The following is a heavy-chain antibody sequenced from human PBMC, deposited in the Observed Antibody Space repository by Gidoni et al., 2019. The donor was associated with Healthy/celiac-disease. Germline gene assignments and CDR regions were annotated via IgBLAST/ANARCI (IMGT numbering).Heavy chain of an antibody. J-gene: IGHJ4*02. D-gene: IGHD2-15*01. CDR2: MNPNSGNT. V-gene: IGHV1-8*03. CDR1: GYTFTSYD. CDR3: ARGAYCSGGSCYSRFWGY. Sequence: QVQLVQSGAEVKKPGASVKVSCKASGYTFTSYDINWVRQATGQGLEWMGWMNPNSGNTGYAQKFQGRVTITRNTSISTAYMELSSLRSEDTAVYYCARGAYCSGGSCYSRFWGYWGQGTLVTVSS.